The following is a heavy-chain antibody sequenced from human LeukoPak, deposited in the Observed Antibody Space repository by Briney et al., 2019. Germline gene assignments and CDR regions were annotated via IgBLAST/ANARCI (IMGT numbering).Heavy chain of an antibody. V-gene: IGHV3-30*02. D-gene: IGHD3-3*01. CDR3: AKRVVIKSTDYFYYYIHV. CDR2: IRYDGSNK. Sequence: GGSLRLSCEASGFSFSDYGMRWVRQAPGKGLEWVDFIRYDGSNKYYADSVKGRFTVSRDNSQSTLYLQMNSLRVEDTAVYYCAKRVVIKSTDYFYYYIHVWGKGTTVTVSS. J-gene: IGHJ6*03. CDR1: GFSFSDYG.